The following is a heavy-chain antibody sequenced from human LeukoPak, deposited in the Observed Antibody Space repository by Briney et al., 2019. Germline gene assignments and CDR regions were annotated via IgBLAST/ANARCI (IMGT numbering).Heavy chain of an antibody. Sequence: ASVKVSCKASGYTFTSYGISWVRHAPGQGLEWMGWISAYNGNTNYAQKLQGRVTMTTDTSTSTAYMELRSLRSDDTAVYYCARGTGVTNYYDSSGYHNWFDPWGQGTLVTVSS. V-gene: IGHV1-18*01. D-gene: IGHD3-22*01. CDR2: ISAYNGNT. J-gene: IGHJ5*02. CDR1: GYTFTSYG. CDR3: ARGTGVTNYYDSSGYHNWFDP.